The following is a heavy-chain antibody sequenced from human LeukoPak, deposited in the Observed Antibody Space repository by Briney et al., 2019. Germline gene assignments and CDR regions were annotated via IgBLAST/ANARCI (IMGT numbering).Heavy chain of an antibody. Sequence: ASVKVSCKASGYTFTSYSMNWVRQAPGQGLEWMGWINTNTGNPTYAQGFTGRFFFSLDTSFSTAYLQISSLKAEDTAVYYCARDRFQGAASSILFFWGQGTMVTVSS. CDR1: GYTFTSYS. CDR2: INTNTGNP. V-gene: IGHV7-4-1*02. J-gene: IGHJ3*01. D-gene: IGHD2-21*01. CDR3: ARDRFQGAASSILFF.